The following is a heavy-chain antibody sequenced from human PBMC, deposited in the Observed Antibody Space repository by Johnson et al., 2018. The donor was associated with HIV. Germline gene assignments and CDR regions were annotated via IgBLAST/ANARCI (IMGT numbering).Heavy chain of an antibody. D-gene: IGHD2-21*02. Sequence: QVQLVESGGGVVQPGRSLRLSCAASGFTFSSYGMHWVRQAPGKGLEWVSLIYNDGTTYYADSVKGRFTISRDSSKNTLHLQMNSLNAEDTAMYYCARLRQEANCGADCHDAFDIWGQGTMVTVSS. CDR1: GFTFSSYG. V-gene: IGHV3-NL1*01. CDR3: ARLRQEANCGADCHDAFDI. CDR2: IYNDGTT. J-gene: IGHJ3*02.